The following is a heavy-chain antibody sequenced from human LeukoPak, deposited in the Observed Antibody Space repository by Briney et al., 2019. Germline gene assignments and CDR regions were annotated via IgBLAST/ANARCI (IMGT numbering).Heavy chain of an antibody. CDR2: IRYDGSNK. CDR1: GFTFSSYG. J-gene: IGHJ4*02. V-gene: IGHV3-30*02. D-gene: IGHD3-10*01. Sequence: PGGSLRLSCAASGFTFSSYGMHWGRQAPGKGLEWVAFIRYDGSNKYYADSVKGRFTISRDNSKNTLYLQMNSLRAEDTAVYYCAKGGYYYGSRGYYYVDYWGQGTLVTVSS. CDR3: AKGGYYYGSRGYYYVDY.